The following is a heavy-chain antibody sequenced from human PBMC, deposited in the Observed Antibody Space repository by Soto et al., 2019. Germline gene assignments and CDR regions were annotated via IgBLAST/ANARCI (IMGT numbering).Heavy chain of an antibody. CDR3: VQSRCGGDCLQSYSSHSYYGLDV. J-gene: IGHJ6*02. Sequence: QITLKESGPTLVKPTQTLTLTCTFSGLSLSTIGEGVGWIRQPPGKALEWLALIYWDDDKRYSPSLKSRLTITKDTSKSQVVLTMTHMDPVDTATYYCVQSRCGGDCLQSYSSHSYYGLDVWGQGTTVTVSS. V-gene: IGHV2-5*02. D-gene: IGHD2-21*02. CDR1: GLSLSTIGEG. CDR2: IYWDDDK.